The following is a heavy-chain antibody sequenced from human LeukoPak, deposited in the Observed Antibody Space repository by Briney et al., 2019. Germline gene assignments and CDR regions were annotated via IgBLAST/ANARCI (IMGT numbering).Heavy chain of an antibody. J-gene: IGHJ4*02. CDR3: ARDADHSSGWYGPFDY. CDR2: ISYDGSNK. V-gene: IGHV3-30-3*01. CDR1: GFTFSSYA. Sequence: GGSLRLSCAASGFTFSSYAMHWVRQAPGKGLEWVAVISYDGSNKYYADSVKGQFTISRDNSKNTLYLQMNSLRAEDTAVYYCARDADHSSGWYGPFDYWGQGTLVTVSS. D-gene: IGHD6-19*01.